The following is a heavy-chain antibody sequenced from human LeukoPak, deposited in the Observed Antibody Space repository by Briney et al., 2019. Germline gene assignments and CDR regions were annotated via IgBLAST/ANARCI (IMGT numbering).Heavy chain of an antibody. CDR1: GGSLSSYF. CDR2: IYTSRNN. J-gene: IGHJ4*02. Sequence: SEALSLTCTDSGGSLSSYFWSWIRQPAGRGLEWIARIYTSRNNNYNPSLESRVTMSVDTSKNQFALKLSSVTAAETAVYYCARDEQQLALDYWGQGTLVTVSS. D-gene: IGHD6-13*01. V-gene: IGHV4-4*07. CDR3: ARDEQQLALDY.